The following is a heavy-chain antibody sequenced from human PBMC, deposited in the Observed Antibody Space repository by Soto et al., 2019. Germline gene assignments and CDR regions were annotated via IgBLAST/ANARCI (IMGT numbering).Heavy chain of an antibody. J-gene: IGHJ4*02. CDR1: GGSISSSGYF. D-gene: IGHD7-27*01. V-gene: IGHV4-39*01. CDR2: LYYGGST. CDR3: ARLELGGRDY. Sequence: QLQLQESGPGLVKPSETLSLTCTVSGGSISSSGYFWGWIRQPPGKGLECVGSLYYGGSTYYNPSLKSRVTMSVDTSKNQFSLKLGSVTAEDTAVYYCARLELGGRDYWGLGTLVTVSS.